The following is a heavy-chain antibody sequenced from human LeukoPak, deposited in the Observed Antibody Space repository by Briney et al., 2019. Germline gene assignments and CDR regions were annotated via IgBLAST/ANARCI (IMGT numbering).Heavy chain of an antibody. CDR2: MNPDSGGT. D-gene: IGHD6-19*01. CDR3: ARDVPGYSGEFDF. CDR1: GYTFTAYF. J-gene: IGHJ4*02. Sequence: ASVKVSCKASGYTFTAYFIHWVRQAPGQGLEWVGWMNPDSGGTNSAQKFQGRVTMTRDTSSSTAYMELSRLTSDDTAVYYCARDVPGYSGEFDFWGREPWSPSPQ. V-gene: IGHV1-2*02.